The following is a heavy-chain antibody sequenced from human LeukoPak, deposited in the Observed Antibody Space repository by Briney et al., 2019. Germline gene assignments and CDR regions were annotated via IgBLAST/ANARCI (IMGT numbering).Heavy chain of an antibody. CDR3: ARRYCSSTSCLLDY. CDR1: GFTFSSYE. D-gene: IGHD2-2*01. CDR2: ISSTSGSTI. V-gene: IGHV3-48*03. J-gene: IGHJ4*02. Sequence: PGGSLRLSCAAFGFTFSSYEMNWVRQAPGKGLEWVSYISSTSGSTIYYADSVKGRFTISRDNAKNSLYLQMNSLRAEDTAVYYCARRYCSSTSCLLDYWGQGTLVTVSS.